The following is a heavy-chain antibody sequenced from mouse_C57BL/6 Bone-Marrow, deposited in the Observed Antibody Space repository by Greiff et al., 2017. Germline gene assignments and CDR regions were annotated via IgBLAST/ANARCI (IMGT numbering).Heavy chain of an antibody. CDR1: GYAFSSSW. J-gene: IGHJ3*01. CDR2: IYPGDGDT. V-gene: IGHV1-82*01. Sequence: QVQLQQSGPELVKPGASVKISCKASGYAFSSSWMNWVKQRPGKGLEWIGRIYPGDGDTNYNGKFKGKATLTADKSSSTAYMQLSSLTSEDSAVYFCAGYYGSSWFAYWGQGTLVTVSA. CDR3: AGYYGSSWFAY. D-gene: IGHD1-1*01.